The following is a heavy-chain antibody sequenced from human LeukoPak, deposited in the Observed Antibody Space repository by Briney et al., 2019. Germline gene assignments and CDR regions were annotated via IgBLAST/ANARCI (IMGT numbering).Heavy chain of an antibody. V-gene: IGHV1-46*01. CDR2: INPTGGST. CDR1: GYTFTSYY. Sequence: ASVKVSCKASGYTFTSYYMHWVRQAPGQGLEWMGLINPTGGSTGYAQKFQGRVTMTRDMSTSTDYMELSSLRSEDTAIYYCARDNAVGDNSWWFDPWGQGTLVTVSS. CDR3: ARDNAVGDNSWWFDP. D-gene: IGHD1-26*01. J-gene: IGHJ5*02.